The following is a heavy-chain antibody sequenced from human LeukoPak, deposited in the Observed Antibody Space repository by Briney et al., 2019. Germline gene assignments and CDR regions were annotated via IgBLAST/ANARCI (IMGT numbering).Heavy chain of an antibody. J-gene: IGHJ5*02. CDR1: GGSFSGYY. V-gene: IGHV4-34*01. CDR2: INHSGST. CDR3: ARWRNYSNYVWFDP. Sequence: PSETLSLTCAVYGGSFSGYYWSWIRQPPGKGLEWIGEINHSGSTNYNPSLKSRVTISVDTSKNQFSLKLSSVTAADTAVYYCARWRNYSNYVWFDPWGQGTLVTVSS. D-gene: IGHD4-4*01.